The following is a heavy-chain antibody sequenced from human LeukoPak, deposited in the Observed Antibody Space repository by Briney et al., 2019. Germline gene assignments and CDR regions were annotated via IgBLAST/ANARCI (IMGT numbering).Heavy chain of an antibody. V-gene: IGHV3-48*01. CDR3: ARALWFGETFPAY. CDR2: ISSSSSTI. D-gene: IGHD3-10*01. Sequence: PGGSLRLSCAASEFSVGSNYMTWVRQAPGKGLQWVSYISSSSSTIYYADSVKGRFTIPRDNAKNSLYLQMNSLRAEDTAVYYCARALWFGETFPAYWGQGTLVTVSS. J-gene: IGHJ4*02. CDR1: EFSVGSNY.